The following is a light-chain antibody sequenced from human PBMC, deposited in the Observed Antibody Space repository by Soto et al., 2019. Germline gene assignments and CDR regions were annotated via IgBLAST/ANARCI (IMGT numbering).Light chain of an antibody. CDR1: QSISNR. CDR2: DAS. Sequence: IHMTHSPSSLSASVLDRVTITFLASQSISNRLAWYQQKPGKAPKVLIYDASSLERGVPSRFSGSGSGTEFTLTISRLQPDDFATYYCQQYNSNSRTFGQGTKVDIK. V-gene: IGKV1-5*01. J-gene: IGKJ1*01. CDR3: QQYNSNSRT.